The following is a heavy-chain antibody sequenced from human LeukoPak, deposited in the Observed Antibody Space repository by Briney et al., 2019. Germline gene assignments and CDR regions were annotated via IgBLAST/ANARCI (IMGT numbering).Heavy chain of an antibody. V-gene: IGHV3-74*01. J-gene: IGHJ4*02. CDR2: IDTNGINI. CDR3: AKNQGRRGPTTNDY. CDR1: GFTFSESW. D-gene: IGHD1-14*01. Sequence: PGGSLRLSCAASGFTFSESWMHWVRQVPGKGLAWVTRIDTNGINIRYADSVKGRFTISRDNAKNTLYLQMNSLRVDDTAVYYCAKNQGRRGPTTNDYWGQGVLVTVSS.